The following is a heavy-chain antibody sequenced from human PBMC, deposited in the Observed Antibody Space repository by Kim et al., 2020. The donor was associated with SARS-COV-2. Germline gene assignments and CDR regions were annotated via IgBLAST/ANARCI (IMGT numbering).Heavy chain of an antibody. Sequence: GGSLRLSCAASGFTLSPYWMYWVRQAPGKGLVWVSRINTHGSFTSYADSVKGRFTISRDIAKNTLYLQMNSLGVDDTAVYYCARGFCSSTSCDYYFAMEVWGQGTTFPVPS. J-gene: IGHJ6*02. D-gene: IGHD2-2*01. V-gene: IGHV3-74*01. CDR3: ARGFCSSTSCDYYFAMEV. CDR2: INTHGSFT. CDR1: GFTLSPYW.